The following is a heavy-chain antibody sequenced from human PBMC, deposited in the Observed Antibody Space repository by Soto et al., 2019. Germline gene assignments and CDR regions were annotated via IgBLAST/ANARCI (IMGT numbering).Heavy chain of an antibody. Sequence: QVQLVQSGTEVKKPGASVKVSCKASGFTFTSYYMHWVRQAPGQGLEWMGIINPAGGTTTYAQSFQGRVTMTRDTSTSTVYMELSSLRSEDTAVYYCAMRSTEGAYYYMDVWCKGTTVTVSS. CDR1: GFTFTSYY. V-gene: IGHV1-46*01. CDR2: INPAGGTT. D-gene: IGHD2-2*01. J-gene: IGHJ6*03. CDR3: AMRSTEGAYYYMDV.